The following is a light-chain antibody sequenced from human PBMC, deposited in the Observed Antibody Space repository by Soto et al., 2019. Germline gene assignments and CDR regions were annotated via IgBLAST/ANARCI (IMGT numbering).Light chain of an antibody. J-gene: IGKJ4*01. Sequence: DIVVTQSPDSLAVSLGERATINCKSSQSVLYTPNGKNYLAWYQQKPGQPPKLLIYWASTRESGVPDRFSGSGSGTDFSLTVSSLQAEDVAIYYCQLYYGTTTFGGGTKLEIK. CDR2: WAS. CDR3: QLYYGTTT. CDR1: QSVLYTPNGKNY. V-gene: IGKV4-1*01.